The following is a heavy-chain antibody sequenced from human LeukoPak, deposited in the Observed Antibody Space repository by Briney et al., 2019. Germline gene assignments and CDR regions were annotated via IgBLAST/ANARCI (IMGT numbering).Heavy chain of an antibody. Sequence: GESLKISCKGSGYSFTSYWISWVRQAPGQGLEWMGWINPNSGGTNYAQRFQGRVTMTRDTSISTVYMELSRLTSDDTAVYYCARGDGSGRYCTEYWGQGTLVAVSS. CDR1: GYSFTSYW. D-gene: IGHD3-10*01. J-gene: IGHJ4*02. CDR2: INPNSGGT. CDR3: ARGDGSGRYCTEY. V-gene: IGHV1-2*02.